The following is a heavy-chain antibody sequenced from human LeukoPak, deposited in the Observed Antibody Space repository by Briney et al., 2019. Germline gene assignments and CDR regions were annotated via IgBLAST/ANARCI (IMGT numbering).Heavy chain of an antibody. V-gene: IGHV1-24*01. CDR2: FDPEDGET. CDR1: GYTLTELS. Sequence: ASVKVSCKVSGYTLTELSMHCVRQAPGKGLEWMGGFDPEDGETIYAQKFRGRVTMTEDTSTDTAYMELSSLRSEDTAVYYCATLVRRYSSGWYYFDYWGQGTLVTVSS. J-gene: IGHJ4*02. D-gene: IGHD6-19*01. CDR3: ATLVRRYSSGWYYFDY.